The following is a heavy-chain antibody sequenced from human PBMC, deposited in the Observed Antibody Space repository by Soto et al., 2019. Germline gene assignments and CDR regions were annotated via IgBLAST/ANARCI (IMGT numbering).Heavy chain of an antibody. CDR3: ASPPNESSGYYYGMDV. Sequence: ASVKVSCKASGGTSSSYAISWVRQAPGQGLEWMGGIIPIFGTANYAQKFQGRVTITADESTSTAYMELSSLRSEDTAVYYCASPPNESSGYYYGMDVWGQGTTVTVSS. V-gene: IGHV1-69*13. CDR2: IIPIFGTA. D-gene: IGHD6-19*01. J-gene: IGHJ6*02. CDR1: GGTSSSYA.